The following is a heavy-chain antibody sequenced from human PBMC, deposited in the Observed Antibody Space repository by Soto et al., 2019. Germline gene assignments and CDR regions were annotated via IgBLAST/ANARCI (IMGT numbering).Heavy chain of an antibody. CDR2: ISYDGSNK. CDR3: GRAWRWLQEITPFDY. D-gene: IGHD5-12*01. CDR1: GFTFSSYA. J-gene: IGHJ4*02. V-gene: IGHV3-30-3*01. Sequence: QVQLVESGGGVVQPGRSLRLSCAASGFTFSSYAMHWVRQAPGKGLEWVAVISYDGSNKYYADSVKGRFTISRDNSKNTLYLQMNSRRAEDTAVYYCGRAWRWLQEITPFDYWGQGTLVTVSS.